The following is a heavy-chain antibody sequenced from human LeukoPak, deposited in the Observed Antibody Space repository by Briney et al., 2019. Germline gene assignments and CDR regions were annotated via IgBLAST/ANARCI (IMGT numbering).Heavy chain of an antibody. D-gene: IGHD6-13*01. Sequence: PGGSLRLSCEASGLTLSYYGMHWVRQAPGKGVEWVAFIQYDGSNAYYADSVKGRFTISRDNSKNTLYLQMNSLRAEDTAVYYCAKDYSPDAFDIWGQGTMVTVSS. CDR3: AKDYSPDAFDI. V-gene: IGHV3-30*02. CDR2: IQYDGSNA. CDR1: GLTLSYYG. J-gene: IGHJ3*02.